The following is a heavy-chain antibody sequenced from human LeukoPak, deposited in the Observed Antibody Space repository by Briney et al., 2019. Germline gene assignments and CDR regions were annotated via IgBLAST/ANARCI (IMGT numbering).Heavy chain of an antibody. CDR2: IRSKANSYAT. D-gene: IGHD1/OR15-1a*01. J-gene: IGHJ4*02. CDR1: GFTFSGSA. CDR3: AREQTRGGDLDY. Sequence: GGSLRLSCAASGFTFSGSAMHWVRQASGKGLEWVGRIRSKANSYATAYAASVKGRFTISRDDSKNTAYLQMYSLRVEDTAVYYCAREQTRGGDLDYWGQGDLVTVAS. V-gene: IGHV3-73*01.